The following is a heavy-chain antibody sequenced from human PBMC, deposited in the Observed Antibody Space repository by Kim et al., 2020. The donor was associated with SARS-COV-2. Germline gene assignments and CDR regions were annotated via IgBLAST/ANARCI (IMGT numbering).Heavy chain of an antibody. CDR1: GFTFSRYA. D-gene: IGHD3-16*02. V-gene: IGHV3-23*01. CDR3: AKGGAYDYVWGSSRFDF. J-gene: IGHJ4*01. Sequence: GGSLRLSCAASGFTFSRYALCWVRQAPGKGLEWVSAISGSGTTYYGDSAKGRFTISRDNSKNALSLQMNSLRVEDTARYYCAKGGAYDYVWGSSRFDFWGHGTLVTVSS. CDR2: ISGSGTT.